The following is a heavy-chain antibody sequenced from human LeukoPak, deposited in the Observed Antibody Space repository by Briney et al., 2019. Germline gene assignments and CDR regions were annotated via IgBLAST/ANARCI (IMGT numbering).Heavy chain of an antibody. Sequence: ASVKVSCKVSGYTLTELSMHWVRQAPGKGREWMGGFDPEDGETIYAQKFQGRVTMTEDTSTDTAYMELSSLRSEDTAVYYCATGGYSYGDAPFDYWGQGTLVTVSS. CDR3: ATGGYSYGDAPFDY. J-gene: IGHJ4*02. CDR2: FDPEDGET. CDR1: GYTLTELS. D-gene: IGHD5-18*01. V-gene: IGHV1-24*01.